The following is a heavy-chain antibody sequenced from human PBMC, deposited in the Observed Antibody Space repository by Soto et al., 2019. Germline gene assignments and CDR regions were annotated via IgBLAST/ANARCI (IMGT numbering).Heavy chain of an antibody. CDR1: GFNFNSYT. Sequence: EVPLVESGGGLVTPGGSLRLSCAASGFNFNSYTINWVRQAPGKRLEWLSSISSSGYIFSTDSVRGRFTISRDNAKNSVYLQINRLRAEDTAVYCCARDCSGGSCFPGMDVWGQGTTVTVSS. J-gene: IGHJ6*02. CDR3: ARDCSGGSCFPGMDV. CDR2: ISSSGYI. V-gene: IGHV3-21*01. D-gene: IGHD2-15*01.